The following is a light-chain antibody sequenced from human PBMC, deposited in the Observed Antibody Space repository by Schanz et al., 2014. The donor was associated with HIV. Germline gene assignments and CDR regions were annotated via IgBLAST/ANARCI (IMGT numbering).Light chain of an antibody. CDR1: SSDVGGYNY. V-gene: IGLV2-14*01. CDR2: DVS. Sequence: QSVLTQPASVSGSPGQSITISCTGTSSDVGGYNYVAWYQQHAGKAPKLMIFDVSNRPSGVSYRFSGSKSGNTASLTISGLQAEDEADYYCSSYTTSSTLVFGGGTKVTVL. CDR3: SSYTTSSTLV. J-gene: IGLJ2*01.